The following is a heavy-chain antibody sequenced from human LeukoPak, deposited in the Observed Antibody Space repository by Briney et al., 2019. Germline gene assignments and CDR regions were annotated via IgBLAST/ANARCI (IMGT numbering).Heavy chain of an antibody. Sequence: SVKVSCKASGGTFSSYAISWVRQAPGQGLEWMGRIIPILGIANYAQKFQGRVTITADKSTSTAYMELSSLRSEDTAVYYCARARPHYYDSSGLSDYYYGMDVWGQGTTVTVSS. V-gene: IGHV1-69*04. J-gene: IGHJ6*02. CDR1: GGTFSSYA. CDR2: IIPILGIA. CDR3: ARARPHYYDSSGLSDYYYGMDV. D-gene: IGHD3-22*01.